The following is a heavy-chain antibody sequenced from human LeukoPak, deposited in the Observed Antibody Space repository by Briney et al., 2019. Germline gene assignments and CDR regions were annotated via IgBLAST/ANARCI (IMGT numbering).Heavy chain of an antibody. Sequence: ASVKVSCKASGYTFTGYYMHWVRQAPGQGLEWMGWINPDSGGTRYAKKFQGRVTMTRDTSIRTAYMELSRLRSDDTAVYYCAKDLGSGSYQPSDYWGQGTLVTVSS. CDR3: AKDLGSGSYQPSDY. CDR1: GYTFTGYY. D-gene: IGHD1-26*01. CDR2: INPDSGGT. J-gene: IGHJ4*02. V-gene: IGHV1-2*02.